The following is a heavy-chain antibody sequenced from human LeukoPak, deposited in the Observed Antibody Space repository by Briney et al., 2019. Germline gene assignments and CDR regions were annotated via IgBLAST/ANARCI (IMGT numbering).Heavy chain of an antibody. J-gene: IGHJ4*02. D-gene: IGHD5-24*01. CDR1: GFTFSSYW. CDR2: IKQDESEK. V-gene: IGHV3-7*01. CDR3: TSHRWLRTFDY. Sequence: GGSLRLSCAASGFTFSSYWMSWVRQAPGKGPEWVAIIKQDESEKFYVDSVKGRFTISRDNAKNSLFLQMNSLRAEDTAVYFCTSHRWLRTFDYWGQGTLVTVSS.